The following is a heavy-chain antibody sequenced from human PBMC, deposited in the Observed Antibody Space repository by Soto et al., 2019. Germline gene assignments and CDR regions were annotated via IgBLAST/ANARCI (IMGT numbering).Heavy chain of an antibody. Sequence: SVTLSLTCIVSGDSVTSGSYYWTWLRQPPGKGLEWIGYISYTGRTKYNPSLQSRVTISVDTSKNDFSLNLSSVTAADTAVYFCAREWGLLPYYVMNVWGHGTAVTVSS. CDR1: GDSVTSGSYY. V-gene: IGHV4-61*03. J-gene: IGHJ6*02. CDR3: AREWGLLPYYVMNV. CDR2: ISYTGRT. D-gene: IGHD7-27*01.